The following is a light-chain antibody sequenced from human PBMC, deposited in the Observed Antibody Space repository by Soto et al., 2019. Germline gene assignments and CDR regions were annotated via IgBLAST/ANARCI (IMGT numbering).Light chain of an antibody. CDR1: SGHSSYA. J-gene: IGLJ2*01. V-gene: IGLV4-69*01. CDR3: QTWGTGVHVV. Sequence: QSVLTQSPSASASLGASVKLTCTLSSGHSSYAVAWHQQQPEKGPRYLMKLNNDGSHTKGDGIPDRFSGSSSGAERYLTISSLQSEDEADYYCQTWGTGVHVVFGGGTKVTVL. CDR2: LNNDGSH.